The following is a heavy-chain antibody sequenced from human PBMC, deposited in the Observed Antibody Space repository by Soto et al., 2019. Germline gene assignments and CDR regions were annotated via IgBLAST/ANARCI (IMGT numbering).Heavy chain of an antibody. CDR2: FSGSGGST. CDR1: GFTFSNYA. V-gene: IGHV3-23*01. J-gene: IGHJ4*02. CDR3: ARRSSGWYFDY. D-gene: IGHD6-19*01. Sequence: EVQLLESGGGLVQPGGSLRLSCAAPGFTFSNYAMNWVRQAPGKGLEWVSVFSGSGGSTYYADSVKGRFTISRDNSKNTLYLQMNSLRGEDTAVYYCARRSSGWYFDYWGQGTLVTVSS.